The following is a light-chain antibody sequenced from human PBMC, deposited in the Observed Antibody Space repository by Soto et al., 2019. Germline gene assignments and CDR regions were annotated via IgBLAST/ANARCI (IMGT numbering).Light chain of an antibody. CDR1: SSDIGTYDY. J-gene: IGLJ1*01. Sequence: SVLTQPPSASGSPGRSVTISCTGTSSDIGTYDYVSWYQHLPDKAPKLIIYEVSKRPSGVPDRFSGSKSGNTASLTVSGLQAEDEGDYYCCSYAGTYSFSFVFGIGTKVTVL. CDR2: EVS. V-gene: IGLV2-8*01. CDR3: CSYAGTYSFSFV.